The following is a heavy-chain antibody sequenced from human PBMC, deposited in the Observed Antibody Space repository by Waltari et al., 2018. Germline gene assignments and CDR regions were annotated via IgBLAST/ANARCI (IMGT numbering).Heavy chain of an antibody. J-gene: IGHJ4*02. CDR1: GGSISDGYW. CDR3: ARDALDV. V-gene: IGHV4-28*03. Sequence: QVQLQESGPGLVKPSETLSLTCAVSGGSISDGYWWNWIRQAPGKGLEWIGYVHGGTTSTNYNPSLKSRLTISKDTSKNHFSLELNSVTAADTAVYYCARDALDVWGRGVLVTVSS. D-gene: IGHD1-1*01. CDR2: VHGGTTST.